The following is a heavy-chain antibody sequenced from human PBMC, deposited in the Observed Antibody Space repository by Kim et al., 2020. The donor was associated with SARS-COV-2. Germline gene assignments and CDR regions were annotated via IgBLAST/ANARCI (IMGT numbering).Heavy chain of an antibody. V-gene: IGHV4-39*01. CDR1: GGSISSSSYY. CDR2: IYYSGST. Sequence: SETLSLTCTVSGGSISSSSYYRGWIRQPPGKGLEWIGSIYYSGSTYYNPSLKSRVTISVDTSKNQFSLKLSSVTAADTAVYYCARHSLGSGWYLVRAFDIWGQGTMVTVSS. CDR3: ARHSLGSGWYLVRAFDI. J-gene: IGHJ3*02. D-gene: IGHD6-19*01.